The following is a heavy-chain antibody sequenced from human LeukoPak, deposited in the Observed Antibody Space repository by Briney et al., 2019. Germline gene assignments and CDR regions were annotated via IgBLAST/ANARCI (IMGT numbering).Heavy chain of an antibody. CDR2: ISSSSSPI. CDR1: GFTFSSYW. J-gene: IGHJ6*02. CDR3: AREGGWTYGMDV. V-gene: IGHV3-48*01. D-gene: IGHD6-19*01. Sequence: GGSLRLSCAASGFTFSSYWMNWVRQAPGKGLEWVSYISSSSSPIYYADSVKGRSTISRDNAKKSLYLQMNSLRAEDTAVYYCAREGGWTYGMDVWGQGTTVTVSS.